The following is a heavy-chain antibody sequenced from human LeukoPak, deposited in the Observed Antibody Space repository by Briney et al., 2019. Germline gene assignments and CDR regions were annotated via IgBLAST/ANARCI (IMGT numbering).Heavy chain of an antibody. Sequence: SVQVSCKASGGTFSSYAISWVRQAPGQGLEWMGGIIPIFGKANYAQKFQGRVTITTDESTSTAYMELSSLRSEDTAVYYCARDSGSSSSVSDYYYMDVWGKGTTVTVSS. J-gene: IGHJ6*03. CDR3: ARDSGSSSSVSDYYYMDV. V-gene: IGHV1-69*05. CDR1: GGTFSSYA. CDR2: IIPIFGKA. D-gene: IGHD6-6*01.